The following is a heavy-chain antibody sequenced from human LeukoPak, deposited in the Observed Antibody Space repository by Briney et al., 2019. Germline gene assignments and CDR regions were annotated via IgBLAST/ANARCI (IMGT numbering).Heavy chain of an antibody. Sequence: GGSLRLSCAASGFTFSSYEMNWVRQAPGKGLEWVSYISSSGSTIYYADSVKGRFTISRDNAKNSLYLQMNSLRAEDTAVYYCARIHSSSWQNFDYWGQGILVTVSS. CDR1: GFTFSSYE. V-gene: IGHV3-48*03. J-gene: IGHJ4*02. CDR2: ISSSGSTI. D-gene: IGHD6-13*01. CDR3: ARIHSSSWQNFDY.